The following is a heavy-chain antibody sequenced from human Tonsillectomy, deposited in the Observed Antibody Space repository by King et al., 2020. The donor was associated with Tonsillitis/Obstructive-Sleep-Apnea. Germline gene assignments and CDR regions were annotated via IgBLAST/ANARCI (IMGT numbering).Heavy chain of an antibody. CDR3: ASGGGFWSGYYTRYYYFMDV. CDR1: GFTFDDYA. J-gene: IGHJ6*03. CDR2: ISWDSGNI. Sequence: VQLVESGGGLVQPGRSLRLSCAASGFTFDDYAMHWVRQAPGKGLEWVSGISWDSGNIGYADSVRGRFTISRDNAKNSLYLQMNSLRPEDTALYHCASGGGFWSGYYTRYYYFMDVWGKGTTVTVSS. D-gene: IGHD3-3*01. V-gene: IGHV3-9*01.